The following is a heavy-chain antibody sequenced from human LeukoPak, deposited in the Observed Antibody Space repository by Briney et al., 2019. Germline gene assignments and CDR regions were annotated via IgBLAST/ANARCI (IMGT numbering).Heavy chain of an antibody. J-gene: IGHJ4*02. Sequence: PSGTLSLTCTVSGGTISSSRYYWGWLRQPPGKGLEWIGSIYYSGCNYYNPFLKSRVTISVDTSKNQFSLKLSSVTAADTAEYYWARHEDPSYYDSSGPDYWGQGTLVTVSS. CDR1: GGTISSSRYY. CDR3: ARHEDPSYYDSSGPDY. D-gene: IGHD3-22*01. CDR2: IYYSGCN. V-gene: IGHV4-39*01.